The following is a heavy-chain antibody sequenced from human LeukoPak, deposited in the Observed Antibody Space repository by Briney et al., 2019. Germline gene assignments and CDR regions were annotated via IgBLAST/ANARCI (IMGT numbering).Heavy chain of an antibody. CDR1: GYTFTSNY. CDR3: ARALTGSRLGY. J-gene: IGHJ4*02. Sequence: ASVKVSCKASGYTFTSNYMHWVRQAPGQGLEWMGIINPSGGSTSYAQKFQGRVTMTRDMSTSTVYMELSSLRSEDTAVYYCARALTGSRLGYWGQGTLVTVSS. V-gene: IGHV1-46*01. D-gene: IGHD7-27*01. CDR2: INPSGGST.